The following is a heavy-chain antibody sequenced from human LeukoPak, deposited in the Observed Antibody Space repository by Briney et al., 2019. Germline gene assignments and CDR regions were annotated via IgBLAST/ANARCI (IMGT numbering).Heavy chain of an antibody. Sequence: SETLSLTCAVYGGSFSGYYWSWIRQPPGKGLEWIGEINHSGGTYYNPSLKSRVTISVDTSKNQFSLKLSSVTAADTAVYYCARLAIDAFGIWGQGTIVTVSS. CDR3: ARLAIDAFGI. J-gene: IGHJ3*02. V-gene: IGHV4-34*01. CDR2: INHSGGT. CDR1: GGSFSGYY.